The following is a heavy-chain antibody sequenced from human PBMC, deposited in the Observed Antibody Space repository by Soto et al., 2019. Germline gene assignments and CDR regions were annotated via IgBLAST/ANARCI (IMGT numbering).Heavy chain of an antibody. CDR2: FSGDRDTT. V-gene: IGHV3-23*01. Sequence: VQLLESGGGLVQPGGSLRLSCVASGFTFSSYAMSWVRQAPGQRLEWVATFSGDRDTTWHADSVKGRFTVSSDSSKDTLSLQMNSPRPEDTALYCCGKATSATFTGSICYSFDYWCQGTRVTVSS. D-gene: IGHD2-21*01. CDR1: GFTFSSYA. CDR3: GKATSATFTGSICYSFDY. J-gene: IGHJ4*02.